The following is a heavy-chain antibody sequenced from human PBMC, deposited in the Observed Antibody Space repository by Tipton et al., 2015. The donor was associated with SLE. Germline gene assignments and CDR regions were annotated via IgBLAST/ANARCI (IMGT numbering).Heavy chain of an antibody. D-gene: IGHD6-19*01. CDR1: GFTFSNYW. Sequence: SLRLSCAASGFTFSNYWMTWVRQAPGKGLEWVANINEDGSERSYVDSVKGRFTISRDNAKNTLYLQMNNLRVEDTAMYYCATRQGSGWYQSFDYWGQGTLVSVSS. V-gene: IGHV3-7*01. CDR2: INEDGSER. CDR3: ATRQGSGWYQSFDY. J-gene: IGHJ4*02.